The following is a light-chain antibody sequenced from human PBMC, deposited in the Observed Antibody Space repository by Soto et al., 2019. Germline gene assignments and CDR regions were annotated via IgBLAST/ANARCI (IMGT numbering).Light chain of an antibody. J-gene: IGLJ1*01. CDR1: SSNIGAGYD. V-gene: IGLV1-40*01. Sequence: QSVLTQPPSVSGAPGQRVTISCTGSSSNIGAGYDVHWYRQLPGTAPKLLIYGNSNRPSGVPDRFSGFKSGTSASLAITGLQAEDEADYYCQSYDSSLSGYVFGTGTKVTVL. CDR2: GNS. CDR3: QSYDSSLSGYV.